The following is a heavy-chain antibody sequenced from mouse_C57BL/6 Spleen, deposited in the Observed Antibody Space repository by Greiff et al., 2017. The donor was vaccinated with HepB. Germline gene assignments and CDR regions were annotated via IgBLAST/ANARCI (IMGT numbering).Heavy chain of an antibody. V-gene: IGHV5-6*01. Sequence: EVKLQESGGDLVKPGGSLKLSCAASGFTFSSYGMSWVRQTPDKRLEWVATISSGGSYTYYPDSVKGRFTIPRDKAKNTLYLQMSSLKSEDTAMYYCARQKITDWYFDVWGTGTTVTVSS. D-gene: IGHD2-4*01. CDR3: ARQKITDWYFDV. J-gene: IGHJ1*03. CDR2: ISSGGSYT. CDR1: GFTFSSYG.